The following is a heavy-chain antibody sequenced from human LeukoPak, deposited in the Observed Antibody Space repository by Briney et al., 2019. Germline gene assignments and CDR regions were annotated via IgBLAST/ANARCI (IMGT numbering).Heavy chain of an antibody. J-gene: IGHJ2*01. V-gene: IGHV1-8*01. D-gene: IGHD6-19*01. CDR1: GYTFTSYD. CDR3: ARGDEYSSGWSYWYFDL. CDR2: MNPNSGNT. Sequence: ASVKVSCKASGYTFTSYDINWVRQATGQGLEWMGWMNPNSGNTGYAQKFQGRVTMTRNTSISTAYMELSSLRSEDTAVYYCARGDEYSSGWSYWYFDLWGRGTLVTVSS.